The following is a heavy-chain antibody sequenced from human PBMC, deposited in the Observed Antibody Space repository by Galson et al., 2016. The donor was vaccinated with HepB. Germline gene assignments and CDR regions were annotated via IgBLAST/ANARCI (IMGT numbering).Heavy chain of an antibody. Sequence: TLSLTCPVSGGSISSFTYYWGWIRPPAGKGLAWLGRIHTAGSNNYNPSLKRRATMSVDTYKNQFSLKLSSVTAADTAVYYCARQYDGEGVGLDDWGQGTLVTVSS. CDR1: GGSISSFTYY. D-gene: IGHD3-10*01. J-gene: IGHJ4*02. CDR3: ARQYDGEGVGLDD. CDR2: IHTAGSN. V-gene: IGHV4-61*02.